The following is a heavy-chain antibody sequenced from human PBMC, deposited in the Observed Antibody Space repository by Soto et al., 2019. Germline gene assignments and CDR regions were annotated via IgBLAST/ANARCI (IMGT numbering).Heavy chain of an antibody. CDR2: INHSGST. Sequence: SETLSLTCAVYGGSFSGYYWSWIRQPPGKGLEWIGEINHSGSTNYNPSLKSRVTISVDTSKNQFSLKLSSVTAADTAVYYCARNLLYYYGMDVWGQGTTVTVSS. CDR1: GGSFSGYY. CDR3: ARNLLYYYGMDV. V-gene: IGHV4-34*01. J-gene: IGHJ6*02.